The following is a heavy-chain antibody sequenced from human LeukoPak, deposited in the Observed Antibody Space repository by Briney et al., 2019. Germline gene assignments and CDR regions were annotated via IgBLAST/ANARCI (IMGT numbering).Heavy chain of an antibody. J-gene: IGHJ6*02. D-gene: IGHD6-13*01. CDR3: ARDRDRAAATHYGMDV. Sequence: SETLSLTCTVSGGSISSYYWSWIRQPPGKGLEWIGYIYYSGSTNYNPSLKSRVTISVDTSKNQFSLKLSSVTAADTAVYYCARDRDRAAATHYGMDVWGQGTTVTISS. CDR1: GGSISSYY. V-gene: IGHV4-59*01. CDR2: IYYSGST.